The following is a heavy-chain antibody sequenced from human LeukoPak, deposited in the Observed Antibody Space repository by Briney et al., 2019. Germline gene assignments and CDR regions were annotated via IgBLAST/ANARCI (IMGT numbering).Heavy chain of an antibody. D-gene: IGHD3-3*01. CDR2: INSDGSTT. J-gene: IGHJ4*02. V-gene: IGHV3-74*01. CDR3: VRDIYIRRDSWYDVRSFDS. CDR1: GFTFSSYW. Sequence: GGSLRLSCVASGFTFSSYWMHWVRQAPGKGLVWVSRINSDGSTTIYADSVEGRFSMSRDNAKNTLYLQMNSLRAEDMAVYYCVRDIYIRRDSWYDVRSFDSWGQGTLVTVSS.